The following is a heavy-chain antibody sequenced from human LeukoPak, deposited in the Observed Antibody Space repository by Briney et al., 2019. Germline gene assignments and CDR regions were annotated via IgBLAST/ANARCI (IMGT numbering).Heavy chain of an antibody. Sequence: PGGSLRLSCEASGFXFSSYWISWVRQAPGKGLEWLANIKQDGSEKYYVDSVKGRFTISRDNAKNSLYLQMNSLRAEDTAVYYCARDLAYWGQGTLVTVSS. CDR2: IKQDGSEK. V-gene: IGHV3-7*04. CDR1: GFXFSSYW. CDR3: ARDLAY. J-gene: IGHJ4*02.